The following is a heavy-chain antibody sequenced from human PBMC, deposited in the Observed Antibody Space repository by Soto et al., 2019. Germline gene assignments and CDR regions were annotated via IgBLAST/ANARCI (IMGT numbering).Heavy chain of an antibody. V-gene: IGHV4-39*01. CDR1: GGSISSSSYY. J-gene: IGHJ5*02. Sequence: QLQLQESGPGLVKPSETLSLTCTVSGGSISSSSYYWGWIRQPPGKGLEWIGSIYYSGSTYYNPSLKSRVTISVDTSKNQFSLKLSSVTAADTAVYYCARSTNIVVVVAAWRGGFDPWGQGTLVTVSS. D-gene: IGHD2-15*01. CDR2: IYYSGST. CDR3: ARSTNIVVVVAAWRGGFDP.